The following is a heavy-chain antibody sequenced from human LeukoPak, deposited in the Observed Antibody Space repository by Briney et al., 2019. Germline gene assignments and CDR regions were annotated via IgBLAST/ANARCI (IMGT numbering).Heavy chain of an antibody. CDR3: ASHGWELCHYYYYMDV. Sequence: GGSLRLSCAASGFTFSSYWMSWVRQAPGKGLEWVANIKQDGSEKYYVDSVKGRFTISRDNAKNSLYLQMNSLRAEDTAVYYCASHGWELCHYYYYMDVWGKGTTVTISS. J-gene: IGHJ6*03. CDR1: GFTFSSYW. V-gene: IGHV3-7*01. D-gene: IGHD1-26*01. CDR2: IKQDGSEK.